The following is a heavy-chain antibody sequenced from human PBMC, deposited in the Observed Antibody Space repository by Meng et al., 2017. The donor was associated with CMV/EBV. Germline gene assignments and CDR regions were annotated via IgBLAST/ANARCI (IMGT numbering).Heavy chain of an antibody. CDR3: ATYIGNYINWYFDL. J-gene: IGHJ2*01. D-gene: IGHD1-7*01. V-gene: IGHV1-2*02. CDR2: INPNSGGT. CDR1: GYTFTGYY. Sequence: HAPLVQAGADVKKPGASVNVSCKASGYTFTGYYMHWVRQAPGQGLEWMGWINPNSGGTNYAQKFQGRVTMTRDTSISTAYTELSRLRSDDTAVYYCATYIGNYINWYFDLWGRGTLVTVSS.